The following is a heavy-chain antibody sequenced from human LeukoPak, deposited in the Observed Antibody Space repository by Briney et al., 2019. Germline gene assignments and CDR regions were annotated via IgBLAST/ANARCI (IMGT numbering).Heavy chain of an antibody. CDR3: AREPTYSYGSGSLDY. V-gene: IGHV3-7*01. CDR1: GFTFSSYW. J-gene: IGHJ4*02. Sequence: GGSLRLSCAVSGFTFSSYWMSWVRQAPGKGLEWVANIKQDESEKYYVDSVKCRFTISRDNAKNSLYLQMNSLRAEDTAVYYCAREPTYSYGSGSLDYWGQGTLVTVSS. D-gene: IGHD3-10*01. CDR2: IKQDESEK.